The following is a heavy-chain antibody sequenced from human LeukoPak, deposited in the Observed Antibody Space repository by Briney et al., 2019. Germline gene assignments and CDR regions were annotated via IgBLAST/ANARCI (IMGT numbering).Heavy chain of an antibody. J-gene: IGHJ5*02. Sequence: GRSLRLSCAASGFTFSSYAMHWVRQAPGKGLEWVAVISYDGSNKYYADSVKGRFTISRDNSKNTLYLQMNSLRAEDTAVYYCARDLPWFDPWGQGTLVTASS. CDR2: ISYDGSNK. V-gene: IGHV3-30-3*01. CDR3: ARDLPWFDP. CDR1: GFTFSSYA.